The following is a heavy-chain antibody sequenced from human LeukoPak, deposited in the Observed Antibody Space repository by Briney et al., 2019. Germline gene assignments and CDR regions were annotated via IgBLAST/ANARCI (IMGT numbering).Heavy chain of an antibody. CDR1: GYTFTGYY. Sequence: ASVKVSCKASGYTFTGYYMHWVRQAPGQGLEWMGWINPNSGGTNYAQKFQGRVTMTRDTSISTAYMELSRLRSDDTAVYYCARDHPGTAAVDYWGQGTLVTVSS. D-gene: IGHD6-13*01. CDR3: ARDHPGTAAVDY. V-gene: IGHV1-2*02. J-gene: IGHJ4*02. CDR2: INPNSGGT.